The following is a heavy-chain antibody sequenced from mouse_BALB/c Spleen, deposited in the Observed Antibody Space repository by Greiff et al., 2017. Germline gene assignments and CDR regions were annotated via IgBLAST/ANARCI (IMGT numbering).Heavy chain of an antibody. V-gene: IGHV1-55*01. CDR3: ARGGNYVYAMDY. CDR2: IYPGSGST. J-gene: IGHJ4*01. CDR1: GYNFTSYW. D-gene: IGHD2-1*01. Sequence: QVQLQQPGAELVKPGTSVKLSCKASGYNFTSYWINWVKLRPGQGLEWIGDIYPGSGSTNYNEKFKSKATLTVDTSSSTAYMQLSSLASEDSALYYCARGGNYVYAMDYWGQGTSVTVSA.